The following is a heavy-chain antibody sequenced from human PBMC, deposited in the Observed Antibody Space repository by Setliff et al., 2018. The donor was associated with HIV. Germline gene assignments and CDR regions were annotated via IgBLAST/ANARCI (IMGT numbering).Heavy chain of an antibody. CDR2: ISSGSSYI. V-gene: IGHV3-21*01. CDR3: ARAGVYYDSSGYYWPLNDY. Sequence: GSLRLSCAASGFTFSSYSMNWVRQAPGKGLEWVSSISSGSSYIYYAESVKGRFTISRDNAKNSLYLQMNSLRAEDTAVYYCARAGVYYDSSGYYWPLNDYWGQGTLVTVSS. CDR1: GFTFSSYS. J-gene: IGHJ4*02. D-gene: IGHD3-22*01.